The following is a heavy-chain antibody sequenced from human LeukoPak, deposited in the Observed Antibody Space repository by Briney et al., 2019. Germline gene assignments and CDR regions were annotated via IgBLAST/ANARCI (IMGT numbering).Heavy chain of an antibody. J-gene: IGHJ5*02. CDR3: ARGTMTTTLENWFDP. CDR2: IYTSGST. CDR1: GGSISGYY. D-gene: IGHD4-17*01. V-gene: IGHV4-4*07. Sequence: SETLSLTCTVSGGSISGYYWNWIRQPAGKGLEWIGRIYTSGSTNYNPSLKSRVTMSVDTSKNQFSLKLFSVTAADTAVYYCARGTMTTTLENWFDPWGQGTLVTVSS.